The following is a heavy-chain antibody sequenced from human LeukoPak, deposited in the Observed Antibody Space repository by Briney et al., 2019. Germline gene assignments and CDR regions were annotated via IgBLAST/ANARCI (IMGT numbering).Heavy chain of an antibody. CDR3: AKGGGYEAQYYYYYMDV. CDR1: EFTFSNYG. Sequence: PGGSLRLSCAASEFTFSNYGMTWVRQAPGKGLEWVSSISTSGGSTYYADSVKGRFTISRDNSKNTLYLQMNSLRAEDTAVFYCAKGGGYEAQYYYYYMDVWGKGTTVTISS. D-gene: IGHD5-12*01. J-gene: IGHJ6*03. V-gene: IGHV3-23*01. CDR2: ISTSGGST.